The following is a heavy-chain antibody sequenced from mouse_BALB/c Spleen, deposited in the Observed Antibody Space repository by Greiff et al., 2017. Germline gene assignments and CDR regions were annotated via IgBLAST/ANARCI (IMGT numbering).Heavy chain of an antibody. J-gene: IGHJ4*01. CDR1: GFAFSSYD. Sequence: EVQLVESGGGLVKPGGSLKLSCAASGFAFSSYDMSWVRQTPEKRLEWVAYISSGGGSTYYPDTVKGRFTISRDNAKNTLYLQMSSLKSEATSMYCCARESPHYAMDYWGQGTSVTVSS. CDR2: ISSGGGST. V-gene: IGHV5-12-1*01. CDR3: ARESPHYAMDY.